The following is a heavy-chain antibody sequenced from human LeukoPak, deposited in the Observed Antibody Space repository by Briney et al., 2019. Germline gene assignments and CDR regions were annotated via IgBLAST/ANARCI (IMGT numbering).Heavy chain of an antibody. Sequence: GGSLRLSCAASGFTFSNYWMTWVRQAPGKGLEWVANIKHDGSEPYYVDSVKGRFTISRDNAKNSLYLQMNSLRAEDTAVYYCARDRDYYETSGYYLTFFDSWGQGTLVTVSS. CDR1: GFTFSNYW. CDR3: ARDRDYYETSGYYLTFFDS. CDR2: IKHDGSEP. J-gene: IGHJ4*02. D-gene: IGHD3-22*01. V-gene: IGHV3-7*01.